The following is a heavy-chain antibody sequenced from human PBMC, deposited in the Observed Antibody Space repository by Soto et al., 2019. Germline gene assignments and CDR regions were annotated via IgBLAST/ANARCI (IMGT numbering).Heavy chain of an antibody. J-gene: IGHJ6*03. Sequence: GASVKVSCKASGGTFSSYTISWVRQAPGQGLEWMGRIIPILGIANYAQKFQGRVTITADKSTSTAYMELSSLRSEDTAVYYCAMLSYVVCPRVYYYYFNSVWGKRSTVTGSS. V-gene: IGHV1-69*02. CDR3: AMLSYVVCPRVYYYYFNSV. D-gene: IGHD2-15*01. CDR1: GGTFSSYT. CDR2: IIPILGIA.